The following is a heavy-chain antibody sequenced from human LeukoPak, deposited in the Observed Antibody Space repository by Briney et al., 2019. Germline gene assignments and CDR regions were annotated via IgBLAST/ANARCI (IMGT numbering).Heavy chain of an antibody. CDR3: ARVHDFWSGPNWFDP. Sequence: KSSETLSLTCTVSGGSISSYYWSWIRQPAGKGLEWIGRIYTSGSTNYNPSLKSRVTVSVDTSKNQFSLKLSSVTAADTAVYYCARVHDFWSGPNWFDPLGQGTLVTVSS. CDR2: IYTSGST. CDR1: GGSISSYY. V-gene: IGHV4-4*07. J-gene: IGHJ5*02. D-gene: IGHD3-3*01.